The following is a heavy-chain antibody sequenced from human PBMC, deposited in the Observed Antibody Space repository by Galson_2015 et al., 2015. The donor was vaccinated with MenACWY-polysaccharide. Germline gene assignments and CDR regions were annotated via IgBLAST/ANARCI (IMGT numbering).Heavy chain of an antibody. CDR1: GFTFSTNW. D-gene: IGHD5-12*01. Sequence: SLRLSCAASGFTFSTNWMHWVRQAPGKGLVWVSRIKSDGSSTSYADSVKGRFTISRDNAKNTLYLQMNSLRAEDTALYYCARGYSAYDWGQGTLVTVSA. CDR3: ARGYSAYD. J-gene: IGHJ4*02. CDR2: IKSDGSST. V-gene: IGHV3-74*01.